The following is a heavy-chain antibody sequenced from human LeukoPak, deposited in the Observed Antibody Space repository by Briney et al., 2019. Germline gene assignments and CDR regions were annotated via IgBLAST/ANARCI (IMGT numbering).Heavy chain of an antibody. CDR2: INPSGGST. J-gene: IGHJ6*03. D-gene: IGHD5-18*01. CDR3: AIDTAMVYRDYYYYYMDV. Sequence: ASVKVSCTASGYTFTSYYMHWVRQAPGQGLEWMGIINPSGGSTSYAQKFQGRVTMTRDMSTSTVYMELSSLRSEDTAVYYCAIDTAMVYRDYYYYYMDVWGKGTTVTVSS. CDR1: GYTFTSYY. V-gene: IGHV1-46*01.